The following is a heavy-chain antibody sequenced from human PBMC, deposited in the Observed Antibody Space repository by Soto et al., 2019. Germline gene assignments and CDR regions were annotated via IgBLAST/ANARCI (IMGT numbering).Heavy chain of an antibody. Sequence: GGSLRLSCAASGFTFNSYWMTWVRQAPGKGLEWVANINTDGSQKHFVDSVKGRFTFSRDNGKNSLYLQMSSLRVEDTAVYYCARVSRRNTFDVWGQGTMVTVSS. CDR1: GFTFNSYW. J-gene: IGHJ3*01. V-gene: IGHV3-7*01. CDR3: ARVSRRNTFDV. CDR2: INTDGSQK.